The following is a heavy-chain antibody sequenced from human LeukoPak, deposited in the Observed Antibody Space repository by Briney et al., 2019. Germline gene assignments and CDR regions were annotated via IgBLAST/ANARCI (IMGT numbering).Heavy chain of an antibody. Sequence: GGSLRLSCAASGFTFSSYWMNWVRQAPGKGLVWVSRIASDGSSTTYADSVKGRFTISRDNSKNTLYLQMNSLRAEDTAVYYCAREGAHYYFDYWGQGTLVTVSS. V-gene: IGHV3-74*01. CDR2: IASDGSST. CDR3: AREGAHYYFDY. D-gene: IGHD3-16*01. J-gene: IGHJ4*02. CDR1: GFTFSSYW.